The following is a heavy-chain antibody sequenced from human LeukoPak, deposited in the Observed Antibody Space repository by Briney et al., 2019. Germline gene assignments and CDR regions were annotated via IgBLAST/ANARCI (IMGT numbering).Heavy chain of an antibody. D-gene: IGHD1-1*01. Sequence: PGGSLRLSCTASGFTFSNYAMTWVRRAPGKGLEWVSGISWNSGSIGYVDSVKGRFTISRDNAKNSLYLQMNSLRAEDTALYYCAKDSAYSTATTSLDHWGQGPLVTVSS. CDR1: GFTFSNYA. CDR3: AKDSAYSTATTSLDH. CDR2: ISWNSGSI. J-gene: IGHJ4*02. V-gene: IGHV3-9*01.